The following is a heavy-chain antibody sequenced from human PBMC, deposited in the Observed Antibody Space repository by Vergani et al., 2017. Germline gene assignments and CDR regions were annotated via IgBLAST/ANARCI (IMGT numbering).Heavy chain of an antibody. CDR2: INSNSGSP. J-gene: IGHJ4*02. CDR3: ASVAVSGFLDY. CDR1: GYDINNYA. Sequence: QIHLVQSGSELKKPGASVKVSCKASGYDINNYALTWVRQAPGQGPEWMGWINSNSGSPTYAQAFTGRFVFSLDTSVNTAYLQINGLQSDDTAVYFCASVAVSGFLDYWGQGTQVTVSS. V-gene: IGHV7-4-1*02. D-gene: IGHD6-19*01.